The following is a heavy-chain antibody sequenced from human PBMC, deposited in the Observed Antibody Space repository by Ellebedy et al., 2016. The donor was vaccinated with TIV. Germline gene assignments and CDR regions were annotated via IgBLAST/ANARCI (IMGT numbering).Heavy chain of an antibody. Sequence: ASVKVSXKASRYTFTSDYIHWVRQAPGQGLEWMGIVNPSGGSTSSAQKFQGRVTMTRDTSTSTVYMELSSLRSEDTALYYCARSGMGVPTDWFFDYWGQGTLVTVSS. CDR3: ARSGMGVPTDWFFDY. CDR2: VNPSGGST. V-gene: IGHV1-46*01. D-gene: IGHD3-9*01. CDR1: RYTFTSDY. J-gene: IGHJ4*02.